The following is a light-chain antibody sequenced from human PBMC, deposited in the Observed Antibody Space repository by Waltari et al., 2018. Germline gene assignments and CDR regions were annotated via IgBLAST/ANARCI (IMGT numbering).Light chain of an antibody. CDR1: QSVSNNY. CDR3: QQFVSSPRT. CDR2: GTS. J-gene: IGKJ1*01. V-gene: IGKV3-20*01. Sequence: VLTQSPGTLSLSPGEKATLSCRASQSVSNNYLLWYQQKPGQAPRVLIYGTSNRATGIPDRFSGSGSGTDFTLTISRLEPEDFAVYYCQQFVSSPRTFGQVTKVEFK.